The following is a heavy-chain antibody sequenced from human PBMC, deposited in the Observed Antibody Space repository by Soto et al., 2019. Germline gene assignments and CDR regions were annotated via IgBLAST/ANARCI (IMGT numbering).Heavy chain of an antibody. CDR3: ARLAEWEYYDGMDV. CDR2: IRSKADNYAT. D-gene: IGHD1-26*01. J-gene: IGHJ6*02. V-gene: IGHV3-73*02. CDR1: GFTFSVSA. Sequence: EVQLVESGGGLVQPGGSLKLSCAVSGFTFSVSAIHWVRQASGKGLEWVGRIRSKADNYATAYGASVKGRFSISREDSKHTAYLQMSSLNTEDTAVYYCARLAEWEYYDGMDVWGQGTTVTVSS.